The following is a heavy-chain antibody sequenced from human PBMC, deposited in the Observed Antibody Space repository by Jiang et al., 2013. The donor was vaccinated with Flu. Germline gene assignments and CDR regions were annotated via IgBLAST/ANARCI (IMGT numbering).Heavy chain of an antibody. J-gene: IGHJ4*02. CDR2: IYWDDDK. CDR1: GFSLSTSGVG. D-gene: IGHD6-13*01. V-gene: IGHV2-5*02. Sequence: KPTQTLTLTCTFSGFSLSTSGVGVGWIRQPPGKALEWLALIYWDDDKRYSPSLKGRLTITKDTSKNQVVLTMTNMDPVDTATYYCARTYSSSGFYYFDYWGQGTLVTVSS. CDR3: ARTYSSSGFYYFDY.